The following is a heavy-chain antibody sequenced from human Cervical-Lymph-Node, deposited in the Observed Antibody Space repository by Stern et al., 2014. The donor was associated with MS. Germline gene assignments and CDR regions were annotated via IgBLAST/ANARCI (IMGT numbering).Heavy chain of an antibody. CDR2: INPATGGT. J-gene: IGHJ4*02. V-gene: IGHV1-46*01. CDR3: ARQNMVRGVTELDF. CDR1: GYTFSIYY. Sequence: VQLVQSGTEVKKSGASMRVSCKASGYTFSIYYMHWVRQAPGQGLEWLGIINPATGGTTYAQKCQDRVTMTNDTSTSTLYLEMSSLISEDTAVYYCARQNMVRGVTELDFWGQGTLVTVSS. D-gene: IGHD3-10*01.